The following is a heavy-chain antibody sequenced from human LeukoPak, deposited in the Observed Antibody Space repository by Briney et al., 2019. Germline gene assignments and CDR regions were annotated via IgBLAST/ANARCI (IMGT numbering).Heavy chain of an antibody. CDR3: ARDHRYAFDN. J-gene: IGHJ4*01. V-gene: IGHV3-48*01. CDR2: IWISSGNT. CDR1: GFNFIDYS. Sequence: GGXLRLSXAXSGFNFIDYSMNWVRQAPGKGLEWVSYIWISSGNTKYADSVKGRFTISRDKPRNSLYLQMNSLRVEDTAVYYCARDHRYAFDNWGHGTLVTVSS. D-gene: IGHD5-12*01.